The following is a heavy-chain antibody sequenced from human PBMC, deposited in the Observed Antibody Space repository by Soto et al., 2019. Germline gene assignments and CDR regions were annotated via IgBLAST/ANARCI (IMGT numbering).Heavy chain of an antibody. J-gene: IGHJ6*02. CDR3: ARVHGPGGYSGYDPAYYYYGMDV. CDR2: IIPIFGTA. Sequence: GASVKVSCKASGGTFSSYAISWVRQAPGQGLEWMGGIIPIFGTANYAQKFQGRVTITADESTSTAYMELSSLRSEDTAVYYCARVHGPGGYSGYDPAYYYYGMDVWGQGTTVTVSS. V-gene: IGHV1-69*13. D-gene: IGHD5-12*01. CDR1: GGTFSSYA.